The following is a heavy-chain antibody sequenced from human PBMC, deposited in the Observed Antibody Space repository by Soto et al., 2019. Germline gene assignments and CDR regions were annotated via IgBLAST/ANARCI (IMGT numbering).Heavy chain of an antibody. CDR3: AKDGDSSSSVGSAAYYYYMDV. Sequence: GGSLRLSCAASGFTFDDYAMHWVRQAPGKGLEWVSGISWNSGSIGYADSVKGRFTISRDNAKNSLYLQMNSLRAEDTALYYCAKDGDSSSSVGSAAYYYYMDVWGKGTTVTVSS. D-gene: IGHD6-6*01. CDR1: GFTFDDYA. J-gene: IGHJ6*03. CDR2: ISWNSGSI. V-gene: IGHV3-9*01.